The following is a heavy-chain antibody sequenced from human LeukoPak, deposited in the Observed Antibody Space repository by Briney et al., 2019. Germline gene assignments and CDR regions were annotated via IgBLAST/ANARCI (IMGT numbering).Heavy chain of an antibody. CDR3: ARKGPDSGDANWFDH. CDR1: GFTFSSYT. V-gene: IGHV3-30*04. D-gene: IGHD4-17*01. J-gene: IGHJ5*02. Sequence: PGGSLRLSCVASGFTFSSYTMYWVRQAPGKGLEWVALISYDGRNKYYADSVKGRFTISRDNSNNTLYLQMNSLSAEDTALFYCARKGPDSGDANWFDHWGQGTLVTVSS. CDR2: ISYDGRNK.